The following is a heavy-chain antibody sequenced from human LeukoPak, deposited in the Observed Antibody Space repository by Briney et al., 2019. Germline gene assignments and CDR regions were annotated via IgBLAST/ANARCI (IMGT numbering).Heavy chain of an antibody. CDR1: GGSISSSSYY. Sequence: SETLSLTCTVSGGSISSSSYYWGWIRQPPGKGLEWIGSIYYSGSTYYNPSLKSRVTISLDTSKNQFSLRVPSVTAADTAFYFCASSLTGYSGSWFLAYWGPGTLVTVSS. CDR3: ASSLTGYSGSWFLAY. D-gene: IGHD6-13*01. J-gene: IGHJ4*02. V-gene: IGHV4-39*01. CDR2: IYYSGST.